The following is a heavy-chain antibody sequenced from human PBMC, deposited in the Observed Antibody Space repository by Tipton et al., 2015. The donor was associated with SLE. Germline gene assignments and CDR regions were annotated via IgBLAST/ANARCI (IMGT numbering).Heavy chain of an antibody. CDR2: IYTSGST. Sequence: LRLSCTVSDGSISSYYWTWIRQPAGKGLEWIGRIYTSGSTNYNPSLKSRITISADTSKNQFSLKLNSVTAADTAVYYCARGVQQLGRFDYWGQGTLVTVSS. CDR3: ARGVQQLGRFDY. CDR1: DGSISSYY. D-gene: IGHD6-13*01. V-gene: IGHV4-4*07. J-gene: IGHJ4*02.